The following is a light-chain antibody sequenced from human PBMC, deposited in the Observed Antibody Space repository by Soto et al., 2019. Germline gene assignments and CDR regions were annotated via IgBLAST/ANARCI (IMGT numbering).Light chain of an antibody. CDR2: EVS. J-gene: IGLJ3*02. CDR3: SSYTSSSTLGWV. Sequence: QSALTQPASVSGSPGQSITISCTGTSSDVGGYNYVSWYQQHPGKAPKLMIYEVSNRPSGVSNRFSGSKSGNTASLTITGLQAEDEADYYSSSYTSSSTLGWVFGGGTKLTVL. V-gene: IGLV2-14*01. CDR1: SSDVGGYNY.